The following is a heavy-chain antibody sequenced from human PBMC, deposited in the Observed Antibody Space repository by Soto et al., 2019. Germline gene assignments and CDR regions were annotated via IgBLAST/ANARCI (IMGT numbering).Heavy chain of an antibody. D-gene: IGHD5-12*01. V-gene: IGHV3-30*18. CDR2: ISYDGSNK. Sequence: QVQLVESGGGVVQPGRSLRLSCAASGFTFSSYGMHWVRQAPGKGLEWVAVISYDGSNKFYADSVKGRFTISRDNSKNTLYLQMNSRRAEDTAVYYCAKDLDYPYYFDYWGQGTLVTVSS. CDR1: GFTFSSYG. CDR3: AKDLDYPYYFDY. J-gene: IGHJ4*02.